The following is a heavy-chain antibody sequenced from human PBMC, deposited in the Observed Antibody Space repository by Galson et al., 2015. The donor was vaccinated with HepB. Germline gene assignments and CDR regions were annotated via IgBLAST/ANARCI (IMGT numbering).Heavy chain of an antibody. CDR1: GAPVNSGGYF. V-gene: IGHV4-31*03. J-gene: IGHJ4*02. D-gene: IGHD5-24*01. CDR3: ARVSQRYFDY. Sequence: TLSLTCTVPGAPVNSGGYFWSWIRQHPGRGLEWIGDIYHSGFTYSSPSLKSRLILSVDTEKNQFTLNLSSVTAADTATYYCARVSQRYFDYWGQGSLVTVSS. CDR2: IYHSGFT.